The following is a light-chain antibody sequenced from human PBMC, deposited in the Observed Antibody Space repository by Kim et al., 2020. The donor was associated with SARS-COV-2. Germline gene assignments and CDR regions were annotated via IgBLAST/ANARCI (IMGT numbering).Light chain of an antibody. J-gene: IGLJ3*02. CDR2: DVS. V-gene: IGLV2-11*01. Sequence: SLTGSGTRSSSGSDVSNCYPRYPRNPRKPPTLVNYDVSKRPPGVLARFSCCNSGNPASLTISGLQADDEADYACCAYAGSRVFGGGTKLTVL. CDR1: SSGSDVSNC. CDR3: CAYAGSRV.